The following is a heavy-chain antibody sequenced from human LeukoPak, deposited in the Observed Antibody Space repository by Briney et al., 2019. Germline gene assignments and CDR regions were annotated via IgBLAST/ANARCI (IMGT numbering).Heavy chain of an antibody. CDR3: AKTLLGYCSSTICYYFDS. V-gene: IGHV3-23*01. J-gene: IGHJ4*02. CDR1: GFTFSSYA. CDR2: IGGSGGSI. Sequence: SGGSLRLPCAASGFTFSSYAMTWVRQAPGKGLEWVSAIGGSGGSIYYADSVKGRFTISRDNSKNTLYLQMNSLRAEDTAVYYCAKTLLGYCSSTICYYFDSWGQGTLVTVSS. D-gene: IGHD2-2*01.